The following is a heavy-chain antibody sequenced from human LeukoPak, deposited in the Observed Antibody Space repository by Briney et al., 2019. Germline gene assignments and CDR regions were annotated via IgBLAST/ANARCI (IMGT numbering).Heavy chain of an antibody. D-gene: IGHD1-14*01. CDR2: ISAYNGNT. J-gene: IGHJ6*02. Sequence: ASVKVSCKASGYTFTSYGISWVRQAPGQGLEWMGWISAYNGNTNYAQKLQGRVTMTTDTSTSTAYMELRSLRSDDTAVYYCAGGSTGYYYYGMDVWGQGTTVTVSS. V-gene: IGHV1-18*01. CDR3: AGGSTGYYYYGMDV. CDR1: GYTFTSYG.